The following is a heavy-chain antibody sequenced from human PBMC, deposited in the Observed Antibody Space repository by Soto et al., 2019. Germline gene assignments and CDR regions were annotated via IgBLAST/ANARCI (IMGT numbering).Heavy chain of an antibody. Sequence: SETLSLTCTVSGGSISSYYWSWIRQPPGKGLEWIGYIYYSGRTNYNPSLKSRVTISVDTSKNQFSLKLSSVTAADTAVYYCARVLGYCSSTSCPHYYYMDVWGKGTTVTVSS. D-gene: IGHD2-2*01. V-gene: IGHV4-59*01. CDR1: GGSISSYY. CDR3: ARVLGYCSSTSCPHYYYMDV. J-gene: IGHJ6*03. CDR2: IYYSGRT.